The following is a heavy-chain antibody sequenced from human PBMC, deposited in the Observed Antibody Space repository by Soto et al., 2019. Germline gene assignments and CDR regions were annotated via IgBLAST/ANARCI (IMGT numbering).Heavy chain of an antibody. Sequence: QGQLVQSGAEVKKPGASVKVSCRASGYPFTSYAMHWVRQAPGQRLEWMGWINAGNGNTKYSQKFQGRGTITRDTSASTAYMELSSLRSEDTAVYYCASSFTGPAAIVYWGQGTLVTVSS. J-gene: IGHJ4*02. D-gene: IGHD2-2*02. CDR2: INAGNGNT. CDR3: ASSFTGPAAIVY. CDR1: GYPFTSYA. V-gene: IGHV1-3*01.